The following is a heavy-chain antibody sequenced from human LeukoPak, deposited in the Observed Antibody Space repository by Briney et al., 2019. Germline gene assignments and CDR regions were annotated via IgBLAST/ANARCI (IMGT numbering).Heavy chain of an antibody. Sequence: ASVKVSCKASGYIFTSYFMHWVRQAPGQGLEWMGLINPSGGSTSYAQKFQGRVTMTRDMSTSTVYMELSSLRSEDTAVYYCARDLSYCSGGSCYLNYYYYYMDVWGKGTTVTVSS. CDR1: GYIFTSYF. J-gene: IGHJ6*03. V-gene: IGHV1-46*01. CDR2: INPSGGST. D-gene: IGHD2-15*01. CDR3: ARDLSYCSGGSCYLNYYYYYMDV.